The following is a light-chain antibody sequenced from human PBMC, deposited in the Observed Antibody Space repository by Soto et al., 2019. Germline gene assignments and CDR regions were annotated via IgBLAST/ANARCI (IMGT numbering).Light chain of an antibody. V-gene: IGLV2-14*01. CDR3: SSYTSSSTLE. J-gene: IGLJ2*01. CDR2: EVS. CDR1: SSDVGGYNY. Sequence: QSVLTQPASVSGSPGQSITISCTGTSSDVGGYNYVSWYQQHPGKAPKLMIYEVSNRPSGVSNRFSGSKSGNTAPLTISGLQAEDEADYYCSSYTSSSTLEFGGGTKLTVL.